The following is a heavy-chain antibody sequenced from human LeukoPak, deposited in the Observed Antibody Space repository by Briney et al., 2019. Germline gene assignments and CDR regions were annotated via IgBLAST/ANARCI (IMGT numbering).Heavy chain of an antibody. V-gene: IGHV4-59*08. D-gene: IGHD4-17*01. CDR2: IYCSGST. J-gene: IGHJ4*02. Sequence: PSETLSLTCTVSGGSISSYYWSWIRQPPGKGLEWIGYIYCSGSTNYNPSLKSRVTISVDTSKNQFSLRLSSVTAADTAVYYCARLLLDYGGNPTRFDYWGQGTLVTVSS. CDR3: ARLLLDYGGNPTRFDY. CDR1: GGSISSYY.